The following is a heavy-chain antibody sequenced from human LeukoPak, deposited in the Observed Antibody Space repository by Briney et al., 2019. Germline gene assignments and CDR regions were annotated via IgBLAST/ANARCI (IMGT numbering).Heavy chain of an antibody. D-gene: IGHD1-26*01. CDR1: GFTHNTFE. CDR2: ISLSGTTI. CDR3: ATQASVGY. J-gene: IGHJ4*02. V-gene: IGHV3-48*03. Sequence: GGSLRLSCAASGFTHNTFEFHWVRQAPGKGLEWVSYISLSGTTIYYAVSVKGRFTISRDNAKNTLYLQMSSLRAEDTAVYYCATQASVGYWGQGTLVTVSS.